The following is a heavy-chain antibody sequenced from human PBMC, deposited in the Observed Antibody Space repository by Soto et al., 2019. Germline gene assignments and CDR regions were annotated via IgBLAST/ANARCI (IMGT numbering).Heavy chain of an antibody. V-gene: IGHV3-23*01. CDR1: GFTFSSYA. J-gene: IGHJ4*02. D-gene: IGHD6-19*01. CDR3: ARRSSGWYFEY. CDR2: ISGSGGST. Sequence: EVQLLESGGGLVQPGGSLRLSCAASGFTFSSYAMSWVRQAPGKGLEWVSAISGSGGSTYYADSVKGRFTISRDNSKNTLYLQVNSLRAEDTAVYYCARRSSGWYFEYWGQGALVTVSS.